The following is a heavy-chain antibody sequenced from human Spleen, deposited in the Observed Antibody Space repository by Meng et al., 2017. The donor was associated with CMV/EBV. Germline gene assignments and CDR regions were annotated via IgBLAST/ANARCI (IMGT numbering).Heavy chain of an antibody. V-gene: IGHV3-7*01. CDR1: GSTFSTSW. D-gene: IGHD2-2*02. CDR3: ARAGLGYCSVTSCYNDY. Sequence: GESLKISCAASGSTFSTSWMTWVRQAPGKGLEWVANIREDGSSKYYADPVKGRFTISRDNAKNSLFLQMSSLRAEDTAMYYCARAGLGYCSVTSCYNDYWGQGTLVTVSS. CDR2: IREDGSSK. J-gene: IGHJ4*02.